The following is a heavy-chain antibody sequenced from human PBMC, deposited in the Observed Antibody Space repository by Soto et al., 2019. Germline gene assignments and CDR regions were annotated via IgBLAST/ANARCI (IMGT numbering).Heavy chain of an antibody. CDR3: AKSTLVVLVIHEFDE. V-gene: IGHV3-23*01. Sequence: VGSLRLSCAASGFSFSSYAMSWVRQAPGQGLEWVSGLSGSGDTTPYAASVTGRFTIPSDYSKNPLYMQMNNLRADDTAVYFCAKSTLVVLVIHEFDEWGQGTLVTVSS. CDR2: LSGSGDTT. D-gene: IGHD3-22*01. CDR1: GFSFSSYA. J-gene: IGHJ4*02.